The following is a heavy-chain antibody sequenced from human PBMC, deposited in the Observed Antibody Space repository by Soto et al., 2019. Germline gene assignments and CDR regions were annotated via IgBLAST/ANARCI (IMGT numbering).Heavy chain of an antibody. V-gene: IGHV1-3*01. D-gene: IGHD3-22*01. CDR1: GYSFTSYA. J-gene: IGHJ5*02. CDR3: ARESVHYYDSTGYHFWFGP. Sequence: GASVKVSCKAIGYSFTSYAMHWVRQAPGQRLEWMGWINAGNGNTKYSQKFQGRVTITRDTSTSTVYMELRSLRSDDTAVYYCARESVHYYDSTGYHFWFGPWGQGTQVTVSS. CDR2: INAGNGNT.